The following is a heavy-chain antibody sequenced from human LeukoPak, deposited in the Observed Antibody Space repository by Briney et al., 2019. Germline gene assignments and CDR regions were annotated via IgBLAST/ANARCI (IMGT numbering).Heavy chain of an antibody. CDR1: GFSFSSYS. D-gene: IGHD2-8*01. CDR3: ASNPRTNGIWHWFDP. V-gene: IGHV3-21*06. CDR2: ISRSSSDI. Sequence: PGGSLRLSCAASGFSFSSYSMSWVRQAPGKGLEWVSSISRSSSDIYYTDSVKGRFTTSRDNAKNSLYLQMNSLRGEDTAVYYCASNPRTNGIWHWFDPWGQGTLVTVSS. J-gene: IGHJ5*02.